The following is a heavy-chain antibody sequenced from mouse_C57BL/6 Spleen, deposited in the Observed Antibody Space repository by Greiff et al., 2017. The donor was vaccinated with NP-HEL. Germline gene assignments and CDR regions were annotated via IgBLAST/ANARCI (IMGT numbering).Heavy chain of an antibody. CDR3: AQNGDLDY. V-gene: IGHV1-26*01. CDR1: GYTFTDYY. Sequence: EVQLPQSGPELVQPGASVKISCKASGYTFTDYYMNWVKQSYGQSLECFGDIHPNNGGTSYNQKFKGKATLTVDKSYSTAYIEHRSLTSEDCAVDYCAQNGDLDYWSQGDTLTVSS. CDR2: IHPNNGGT. J-gene: IGHJ2*01. D-gene: IGHD4-1*01.